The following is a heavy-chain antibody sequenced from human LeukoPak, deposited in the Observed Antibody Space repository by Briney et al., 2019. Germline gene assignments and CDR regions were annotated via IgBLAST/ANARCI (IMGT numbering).Heavy chain of an antibody. V-gene: IGHV4-4*02. D-gene: IGHD3-10*01. CDR3: ARGNMSVIFRLKGGFDF. J-gene: IGHJ4*02. CDR2: IYHSGST. Sequence: SETLSLTCAVSGGSISSTNWWSWVRQPPGKGLEWIGEIYHSGSTNYNPSLKSRVTISVDKSKNQFSLKLSSVTAADTAVYYCARGNMSVIFRLKGGFDFWGQGTLVTVSS. CDR1: GGSISSTNW.